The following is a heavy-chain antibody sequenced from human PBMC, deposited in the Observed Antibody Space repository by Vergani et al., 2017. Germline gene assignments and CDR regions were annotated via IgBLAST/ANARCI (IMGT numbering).Heavy chain of an antibody. D-gene: IGHD1-7*01. CDR3: ARLEWTGTTTVVDY. CDR1: GGSIGSSGYY. J-gene: IGHJ4*02. Sequence: QVQLQESGPGLVKPSQTLSLTCTVSGGSIGSSGYYWSWIRQHPGKGLEWIGYIYYSGRADYNPSLKSRVTISADTSKNQFSLKVTSVTAADTAVYFFARLEWTGTTTVVDYWGQGALVTVSS. V-gene: IGHV4-31*03. CDR2: IYYSGRA.